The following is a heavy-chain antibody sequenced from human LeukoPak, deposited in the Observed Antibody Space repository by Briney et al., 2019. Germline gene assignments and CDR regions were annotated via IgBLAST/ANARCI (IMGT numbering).Heavy chain of an antibody. CDR3: ARDLGGSYPPSDY. V-gene: IGHV1-2*02. Sequence: ASVKVSCKASGYTFTVYYMHWVRQAPGQGLEWMGWINPNSGGTNYAQKFQGRVTMTRDTSISTAYMELSRLRSDDTAVYYCARDLGGSYPPSDYWGQGTLVTVSS. CDR2: INPNSGGT. J-gene: IGHJ4*02. CDR1: GYTFTVYY. D-gene: IGHD1-26*01.